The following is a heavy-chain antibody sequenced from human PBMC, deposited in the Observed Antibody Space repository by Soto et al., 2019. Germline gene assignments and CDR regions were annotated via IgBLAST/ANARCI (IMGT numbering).Heavy chain of an antibody. Sequence: PSETLSLTCTVSGGSLSSSSYYWGWIRPPPGKGLEWIGSIYYSGSTYYNPSLKSRVTISVDTSKNQFSLKLSSVTAADTAVYYCARPGGGNYDFWSGFRNWFDPWGQGTLVTVSS. V-gene: IGHV4-39*01. CDR2: IYYSGST. D-gene: IGHD3-3*01. CDR1: GGSLSSSSYY. CDR3: ARPGGGNYDFWSGFRNWFDP. J-gene: IGHJ5*02.